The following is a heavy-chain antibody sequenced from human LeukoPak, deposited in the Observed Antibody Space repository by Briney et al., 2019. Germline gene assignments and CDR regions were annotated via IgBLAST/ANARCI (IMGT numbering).Heavy chain of an antibody. CDR1: GFTLSNYW. CDR3: ARDKIVGPTKFDY. J-gene: IGHJ4*02. V-gene: IGHV3-7*01. D-gene: IGHD1-26*01. Sequence: PGGSLRLSCAASGFTLSNYWMSWVRQTPGKAPEWVANIRPDGNEMYYVDSVKGRFTISRDNARNSLYLQMHSLRVEDTAVYYCARDKIVGPTKFDYWGQGTLVTVSS. CDR2: IRPDGNEM.